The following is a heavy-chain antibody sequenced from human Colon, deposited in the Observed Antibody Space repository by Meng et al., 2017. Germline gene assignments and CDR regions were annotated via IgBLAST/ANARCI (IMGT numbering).Heavy chain of an antibody. CDR3: VRSRAWVRTGFDP. V-gene: IGHV4-39*01. J-gene: IGHJ5*02. CDR2: IGHSGFT. D-gene: IGHD1/OR15-1a*01. Sequence: QPQLQESGPGLVKPSATLSLTCSVSGDSISSSDSYWGWIRQSPGKGLEWIGSIGHSGFTYYTPSLESRVTVSVDTSRSQFSLELTSVTAADTAVYYCVRSRAWVRTGFDPWGQGTLVTVSS. CDR1: GDSISSSDSY.